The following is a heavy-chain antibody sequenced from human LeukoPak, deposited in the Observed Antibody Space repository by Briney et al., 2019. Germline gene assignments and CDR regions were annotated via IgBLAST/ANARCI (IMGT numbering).Heavy chain of an antibody. D-gene: IGHD1-26*01. CDR3: APFSVIVGANWFDP. CDR1: GFSLSTSGVG. J-gene: IGHJ5*02. Sequence: SGPTLVKPTQTLTLTCTFSGFSLSTSGVGVGWIRQPPGKALEWLALIYWDDDKRYSPSLKSRLTITKDTSKNQVVLTMTNMDPVDTATYYCAPFSVIVGANWFDPWGQGTLVTVSS. CDR2: IYWDDDK. V-gene: IGHV2-5*02.